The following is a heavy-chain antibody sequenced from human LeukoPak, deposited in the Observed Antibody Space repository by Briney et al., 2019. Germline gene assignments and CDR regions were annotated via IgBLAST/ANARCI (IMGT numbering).Heavy chain of an antibody. CDR2: IYYSGST. D-gene: IGHD3-3*01. Sequence: SETLSLTCTVSGGSISSSSYYWGWIRQPPGKGLEWIGSIYYSGSTYYNPSLKSRVTISVDKSKNQFSLKLSSVTAADTAVYYCARVGSESDFWSGYYGYYYGMDVWGQGTTVTVSS. V-gene: IGHV4-39*07. J-gene: IGHJ6*02. CDR3: ARVGSESDFWSGYYGYYYGMDV. CDR1: GGSISSSSYY.